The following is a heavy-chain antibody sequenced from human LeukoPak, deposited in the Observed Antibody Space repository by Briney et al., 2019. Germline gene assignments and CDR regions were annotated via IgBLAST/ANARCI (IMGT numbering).Heavy chain of an antibody. CDR1: GFTVSSNY. Sequence: GGSLRLSCAASGFTVSSNYMSWVRQAPGKGLEWVSGISWNSGSIGYADSVKGRFTISRDNAKNSLYLQMNSLRAEDTALYYCAKDMGSYYGDGAFDIWGQGTMVTVSS. J-gene: IGHJ3*02. CDR3: AKDMGSYYGDGAFDI. V-gene: IGHV3-9*01. D-gene: IGHD4-17*01. CDR2: ISWNSGSI.